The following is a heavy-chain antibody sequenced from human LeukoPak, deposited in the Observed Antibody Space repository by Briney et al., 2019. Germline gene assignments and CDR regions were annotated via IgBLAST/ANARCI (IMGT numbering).Heavy chain of an antibody. V-gene: IGHV1-69*04. Sequence: SVKVSCKASGGTFSSYTISLVRQAPGQGLEWMGRIIPILGIANYAQKFQGRVTITADKSTSTAYMELSSLRSEDTAVYYCARDISQLWYFDYWGQGTLVTVSS. J-gene: IGHJ4*02. CDR1: GGTFSSYT. CDR3: ARDISQLWYFDY. CDR2: IIPILGIA. D-gene: IGHD5-18*01.